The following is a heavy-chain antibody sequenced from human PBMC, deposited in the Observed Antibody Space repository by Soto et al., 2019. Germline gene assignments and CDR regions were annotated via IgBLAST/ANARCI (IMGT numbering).Heavy chain of an antibody. D-gene: IGHD2-2*01. J-gene: IGHJ5*02. Sequence: ASVKVSCKASGYTFTSYAVHWVRQAPGQRLEWMGWINAGNGNTKYSQKFQGRVTITRDTSASTAYMELSSLRSEDTTVYYCARDRGAPNIVVVPAALWRFDPWGQGTLVTVSS. CDR1: GYTFTSYA. CDR3: ARDRGAPNIVVVPAALWRFDP. V-gene: IGHV1-3*01. CDR2: INAGNGNT.